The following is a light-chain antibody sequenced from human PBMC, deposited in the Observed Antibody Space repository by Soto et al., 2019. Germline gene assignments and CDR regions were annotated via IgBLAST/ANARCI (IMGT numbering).Light chain of an antibody. J-gene: IGKJ1*01. CDR2: GAS. CDR3: QQYDNWTRT. CDR1: QSVSSN. V-gene: IGKV3-15*01. Sequence: EILMTQSPASLSVSPGDRATISCWASQSVSSNLAWYQQKPGQAPRLLMYGASTRATGIPARFSGSGSGTEFTLTISCLQTEEFAVYDCQQYDNWTRTFGQGTKVEIK.